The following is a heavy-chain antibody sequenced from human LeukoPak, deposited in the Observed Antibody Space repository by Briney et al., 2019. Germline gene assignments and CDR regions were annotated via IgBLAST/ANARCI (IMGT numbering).Heavy chain of an antibody. D-gene: IGHD3-3*02. J-gene: IGHJ4*02. Sequence: PGGSLRLSCATSGCTFVDYGLSWVRRAPGKGLEWLCAINYNGAITDYADSVKGRFTISRDNAKNSLYLRMDSLRAEDTALYYCARDRLGPSFSVSHFDLWGQGTLVTVSS. CDR3: ARDRLGPSFSVSHFDL. V-gene: IGHV3-20*04. CDR2: INYNGAIT. CDR1: GCTFVDYG.